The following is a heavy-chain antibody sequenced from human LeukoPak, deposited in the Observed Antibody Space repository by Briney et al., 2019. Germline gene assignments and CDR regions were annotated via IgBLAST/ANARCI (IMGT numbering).Heavy chain of an antibody. CDR3: ARGAVVIRY. CDR1: GGSFSGYY. J-gene: IGHJ4*02. D-gene: IGHD3-22*01. CDR2: INHSGST. V-gene: IGHV4-34*01. Sequence: PSETLSLNCAVYGGSFSGYYWSWIRQPPGKGLEWIGEINHSGSTNYNPSLKSRVTISVDTSKNQFSLKLSSVTAADTAVYYCARGAVVIRYWGQGTLVTVSS.